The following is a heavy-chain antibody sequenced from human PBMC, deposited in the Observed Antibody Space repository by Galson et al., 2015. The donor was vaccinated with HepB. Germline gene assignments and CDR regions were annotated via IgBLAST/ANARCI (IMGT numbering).Heavy chain of an antibody. Sequence: SLRLSCAASGFTFSSYAMHWVRQAPGKGLEYVSAISSNGGSIYYADSVKGRFTISRGNSKNTLYLQMSSLRAEDTAVYYCVKAGRTYYDFWSGPKPLDYWGQGTLVTVSS. D-gene: IGHD3-3*01. CDR3: VKAGRTYYDFWSGPKPLDY. CDR2: ISSNGGSI. V-gene: IGHV3-64D*06. J-gene: IGHJ4*02. CDR1: GFTFSSYA.